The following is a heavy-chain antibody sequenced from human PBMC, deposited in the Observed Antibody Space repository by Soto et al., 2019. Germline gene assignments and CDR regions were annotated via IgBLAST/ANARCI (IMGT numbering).Heavy chain of an antibody. Sequence: SETLSLTCTVSGGSISSYYWSWIRRPPGKGLEWIGSIYFSGSTNYKPSLKSRVTISEATSKTQFSLNLSSATTADTAVYFCARISRRGSWYKAFDYWGQGTLVTVSS. D-gene: IGHD6-13*01. J-gene: IGHJ4*02. CDR1: GGSISSYY. CDR3: ARISRRGSWYKAFDY. CDR2: IYFSGST. V-gene: IGHV4-59*01.